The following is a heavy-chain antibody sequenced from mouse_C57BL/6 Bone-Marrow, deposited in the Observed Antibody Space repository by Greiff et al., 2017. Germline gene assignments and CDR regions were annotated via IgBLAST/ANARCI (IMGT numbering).Heavy chain of an antibody. CDR2: IDPSDSYT. D-gene: IGHD2-10*01. J-gene: IGHJ2*01. V-gene: IGHV1-59*01. Sequence: QVQLQQSGAELVRPGTSVKLSCKASGYTFTSYWMHWVKQRPGQGLEWIGVIDPSDSYTNYNQKFKGKATLTVDTSSSTAYMQLSSLTSEDSAVYYCARNLLTLDWGQGTTLTVSS. CDR1: GYTFTSYW. CDR3: ARNLLTLD.